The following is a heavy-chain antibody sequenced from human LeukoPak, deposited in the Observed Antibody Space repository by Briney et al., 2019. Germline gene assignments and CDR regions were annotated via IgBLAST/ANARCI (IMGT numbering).Heavy chain of an antibody. J-gene: IGHJ6*02. D-gene: IGHD6-19*01. CDR2: IIPIFGTA. Sequence: ASVKVSCKASGGTFSSYAISWVRQAPGRGLEWMGGIIPIFGTANYAQKFQGRVTITADESTSTAYMELSSQRSEDTAVYYCAHASAVAGRWAYYYYGMDVWGQGTTVTVSS. CDR1: GGTFSSYA. CDR3: AHASAVAGRWAYYYYGMDV. V-gene: IGHV1-69*01.